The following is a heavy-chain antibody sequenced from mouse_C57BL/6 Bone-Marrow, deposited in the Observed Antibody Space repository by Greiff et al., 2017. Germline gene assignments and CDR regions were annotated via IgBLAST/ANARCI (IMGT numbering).Heavy chain of an antibody. D-gene: IGHD4-1*01. CDR3: ARGANWVYWYFDV. Sequence: QVQLKQPGAELVQPGASVKMSCKASGYTFTSYWITWVKQRPGQGLEWIGDIYPGSGSTNYNEKFKSKATLTVDTSSSTAYMQLSILTSEDSAVYYCARGANWVYWYFDVWGTGTTVTVSS. CDR1: GYTFTSYW. CDR2: IYPGSGST. V-gene: IGHV1-55*01. J-gene: IGHJ1*03.